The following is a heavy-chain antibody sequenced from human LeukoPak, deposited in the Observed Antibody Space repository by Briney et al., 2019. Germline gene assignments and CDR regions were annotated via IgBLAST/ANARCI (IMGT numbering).Heavy chain of an antibody. J-gene: IGHJ4*02. D-gene: IGHD3-10*01. CDR2: INHSGST. V-gene: IGHV4-34*01. CDR1: GGSFSGYY. Sequence: SETLSLTCAVYGGSFSGYYWSWIRQPPGKGLEWIGEINHSGSTNYNPSLKSRVTISVDTSKNQFSLKLSSVTAADTAVYYCARGLLRGRYYYGSGSAVHTPTFDYWGQGTLVTVSS. CDR3: ARGLLRGRYYYGSGSAVHTPTFDY.